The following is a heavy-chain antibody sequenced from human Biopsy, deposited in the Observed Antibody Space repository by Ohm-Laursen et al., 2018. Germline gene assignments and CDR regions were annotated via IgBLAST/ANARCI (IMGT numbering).Heavy chain of an antibody. CDR1: GGTFSNYG. J-gene: IGHJ1*01. CDR3: ATKLTGYFHH. V-gene: IGHV1-69*06. Sequence: GSSVKVSCKAPGGTFSNYGVNWVRQAPGHGLEWLGGNIPILGTGNYAQKFQDRVTVAADTFTSTATMELRSLRSDDTAVYYCATKLTGYFHHWGQGTLVIVSS. CDR2: NIPILGTG. D-gene: IGHD3-9*01.